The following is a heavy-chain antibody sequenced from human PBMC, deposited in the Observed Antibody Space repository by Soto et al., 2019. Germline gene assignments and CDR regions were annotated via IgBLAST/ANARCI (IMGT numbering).Heavy chain of an antibody. CDR3: ARHVGVPGTRGFDY. J-gene: IGHJ4*02. CDR2: TFYRGTA. Sequence: QLQLQKSAPGLGEPSETLSLPCPVSVAPTSETYGWGWVPQPPGKGLQWFGETFYRGTAHYNPSLRSRVTISMDTSRNQISLTLISVTAADSASYYCARHVGVPGTRGFDYWGQGTLVTVSS. D-gene: IGHD1-1*01. CDR1: VAPTSETYG. V-gene: IGHV4-4*02.